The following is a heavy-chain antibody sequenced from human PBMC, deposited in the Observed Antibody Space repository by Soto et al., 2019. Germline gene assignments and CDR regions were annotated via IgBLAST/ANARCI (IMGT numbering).Heavy chain of an antibody. Sequence: PGGSLRLSCAASGFTFSSYWMSWVRQAPGKGLEWVANIKQDGSEKYYVDSVKGRFTISRDNAKNSLYLQMNSLRAEDTAVYYCARATTGKYYYYYGMDVWGQGTTVTVS. CDR2: IKQDGSEK. CDR1: GFTFSSYW. V-gene: IGHV3-7*03. J-gene: IGHJ6*02. D-gene: IGHD4-17*01. CDR3: ARATTGKYYYYYGMDV.